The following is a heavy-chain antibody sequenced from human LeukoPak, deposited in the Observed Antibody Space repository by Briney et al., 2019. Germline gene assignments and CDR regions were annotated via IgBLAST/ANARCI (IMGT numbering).Heavy chain of an antibody. CDR3: ARARSDGGATYYYFDY. V-gene: IGHV1-69*02. D-gene: IGHD1-26*01. J-gene: IGHJ4*02. Sequence: SVKVSCKASGGTFSSYTISWVRQAPGQGLEWMGRIIPILGIANYAQKFQGRVTMTRNTSISTAYMELSSLRSEDTAVYYCARARSDGGATYYYFDYWGQGTLVTVSS. CDR2: IIPILGIA. CDR1: GGTFSSYT.